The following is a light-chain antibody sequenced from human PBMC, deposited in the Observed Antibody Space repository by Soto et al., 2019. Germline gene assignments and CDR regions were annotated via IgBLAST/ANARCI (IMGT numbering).Light chain of an antibody. V-gene: IGKV1-5*01. CDR2: DAS. CDR1: QSISSW. J-gene: IGKJ3*01. CDR3: QPYNSYSPEFT. Sequence: DIQMTQSPSTLSASVGDRVTITCRASQSISSWLAWYQQKPGKAPKLLIYDASSLESGVPSRFSCSGSGTKFTLTISILQSDDFATYYCQPYNSYSPEFTFGPGTKVDI.